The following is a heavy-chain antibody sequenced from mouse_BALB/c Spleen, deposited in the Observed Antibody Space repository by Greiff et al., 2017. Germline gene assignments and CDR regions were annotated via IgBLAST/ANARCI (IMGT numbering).Heavy chain of an antibody. CDR2: INSNGGST. CDR1: GFSFSSYG. D-gene: IGHD2-12*01. J-gene: IGHJ4*01. CDR3: ARARKLLQYAMDY. V-gene: IGHV5-6-3*01. Sequence: EVQLMESGGGLVQPGGSLKLSCAASGFSFSSYGMSWVRQTPDKRLELVATINSNGGSTYYPDSVKGRFTISRDNAKNTLYLQMSSLKSEDTAMYYCARARKLLQYAMDYWGQETSGTVSS.